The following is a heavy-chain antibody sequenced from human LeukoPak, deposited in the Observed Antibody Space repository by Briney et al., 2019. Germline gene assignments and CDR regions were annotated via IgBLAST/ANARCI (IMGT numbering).Heavy chain of an antibody. CDR1: GFTFSSYW. D-gene: IGHD6-13*01. Sequence: GGALRLSCAASGFTFSSYWMHWVRQAPGKGLVWVSRINSDGSSTSYADYVKGRFTISRDTAKNTLYLQMNSLRAEATAVYYCARGGVAAAGKYNWFDPWGQGTLVTVSS. CDR3: ARGGVAAAGKYNWFDP. J-gene: IGHJ5*02. CDR2: INSDGSST. V-gene: IGHV3-74*01.